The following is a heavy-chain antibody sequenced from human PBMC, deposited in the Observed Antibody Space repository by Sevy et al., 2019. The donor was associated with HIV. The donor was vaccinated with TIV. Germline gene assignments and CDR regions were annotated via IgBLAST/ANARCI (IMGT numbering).Heavy chain of an antibody. CDR1: GFTLGDYA. CDR3: IRSRLLGYTAMVPDY. J-gene: IGHJ4*02. V-gene: IGHV3-49*04. D-gene: IGHD5-18*01. CDR2: MRSKAFAGTT. Sequence: GGSLRLSCTTSGFTLGDYAMSWVRQAPGKGLEWVGFMRSKAFAGTTEYAASVKGRFTISTDGSKASAHLQMNSLRTEDTGVYYCIRSRLLGYTAMVPDYWGQGTLVTVSS.